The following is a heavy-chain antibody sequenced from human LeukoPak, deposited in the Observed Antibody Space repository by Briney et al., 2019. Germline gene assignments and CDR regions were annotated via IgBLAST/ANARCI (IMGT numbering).Heavy chain of an antibody. CDR3: ARFRSAPYYFDY. Sequence: ASVKVSCKASGYTFTGYYMHWVRQAPGQGLEWMGWINPNSGGTNYAQKFQGRVTMIRDTSISTAYMELSRLRSDDTAVYYCARFRSAPYYFDYWGQGTLVTVSS. CDR2: INPNSGGT. D-gene: IGHD3-10*01. V-gene: IGHV1-2*02. J-gene: IGHJ4*02. CDR1: GYTFTGYY.